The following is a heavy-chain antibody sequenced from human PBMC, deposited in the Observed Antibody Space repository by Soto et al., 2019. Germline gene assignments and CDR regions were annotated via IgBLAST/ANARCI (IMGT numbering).Heavy chain of an antibody. J-gene: IGHJ4*02. Sequence: GSLRLSCAASGFIFENFGMSWVRQAPGKGLEWISSISGSGFKKYYADSVKGRFTISRDNSKSTVYLQMDSLRAEDTAVYYCAKTYDSGNYYNAYWGQGTLVTVSS. V-gene: IGHV3-23*01. CDR2: ISGSGFKK. D-gene: IGHD3-10*01. CDR1: GFIFENFG. CDR3: AKTYDSGNYYNAY.